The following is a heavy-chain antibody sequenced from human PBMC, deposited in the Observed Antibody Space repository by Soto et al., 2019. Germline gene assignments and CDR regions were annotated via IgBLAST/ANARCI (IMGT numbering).Heavy chain of an antibody. D-gene: IGHD3-16*01. Sequence: EVQLVESGGGLIQPGGSLRLSCAASGFTVSNSYLSWVRQAPEKGLEWVSVIYSGGTTYYADSVKGRFTISRDNSKNTLYLEMNSLRVDDTAVYYCARGGGRRWFDPWGQGTLVTVSS. CDR1: GFTVSNSY. CDR2: IYSGGTT. CDR3: ARGGGRRWFDP. V-gene: IGHV3-53*01. J-gene: IGHJ5*02.